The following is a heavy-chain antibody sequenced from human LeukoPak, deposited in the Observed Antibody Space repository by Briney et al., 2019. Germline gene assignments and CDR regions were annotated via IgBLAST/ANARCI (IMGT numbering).Heavy chain of an antibody. D-gene: IGHD5-18*01. CDR2: IYYSGNT. Sequence: TETLSLTCTVSGGSISSSSYYWGWIRQPPGKGLEWIGSIYYSGNTYYNPSLKSRVTIFVDTSKIQFSLKLSSVTAADTAVYYCASIYTAMVSFDYWGQGTLVIVS. CDR1: GGSISSSSYY. J-gene: IGHJ4*02. CDR3: ASIYTAMVSFDY. V-gene: IGHV4-39*01.